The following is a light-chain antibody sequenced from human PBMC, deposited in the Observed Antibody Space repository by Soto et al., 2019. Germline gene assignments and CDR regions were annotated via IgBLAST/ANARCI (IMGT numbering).Light chain of an antibody. Sequence: EIVLTQSPGTLSLSPGERATLSCRASQTVNNNYLTWYQQTPGQSARLLIYGASSRATGIPDKFSASGSSTDFTLTISRLEPEDFAVYYCQQYGTSPFTFGPGTKVDIK. CDR2: GAS. CDR3: QQYGTSPFT. J-gene: IGKJ3*01. CDR1: QTVNNNY. V-gene: IGKV3-20*01.